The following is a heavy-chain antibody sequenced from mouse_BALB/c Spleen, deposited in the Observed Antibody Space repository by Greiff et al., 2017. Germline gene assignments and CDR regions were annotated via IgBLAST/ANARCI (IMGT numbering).Heavy chain of an antibody. J-gene: IGHJ3*01. CDR2: IRLKSNNYAT. Sequence: EVKLQESGGGLVQPGGSMKLSCVASGFTFSNYWMNWVRQSPEKGLEWVAEIRLKSNNYATHYAESVKGRFTISRDDSKSSVYLQMNNLRAEDTGIYYCTRLDGNVAYWGQGTLVTVSA. V-gene: IGHV6-6*02. D-gene: IGHD2-1*01. CDR3: TRLDGNVAY. CDR1: GFTFSNYW.